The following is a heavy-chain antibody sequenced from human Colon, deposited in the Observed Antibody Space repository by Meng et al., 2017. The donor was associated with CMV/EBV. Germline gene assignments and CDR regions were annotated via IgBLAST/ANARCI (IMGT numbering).Heavy chain of an antibody. V-gene: IGHV1-2*02. D-gene: IGHD2-15*01. CDR3: ARDGGVVVPAPGDLPGYCSGGPCYPPIDFDS. CDR2: INPDSGGT. Sequence: ASVKVSCKASGYRFTDYYIHWVRQAPGQGLEWMGWINPDSGGTNYSQSFQGRVTMTRDTSISTAYMELSSRRSDDTAVYYCARDGGVVVPAPGDLPGYCSGGPCYPPIDFDSWGQGTLVTVSS. J-gene: IGHJ4*02. CDR1: GYRFTDYY.